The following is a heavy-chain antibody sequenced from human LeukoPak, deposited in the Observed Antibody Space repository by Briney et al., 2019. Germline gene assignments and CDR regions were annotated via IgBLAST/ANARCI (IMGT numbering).Heavy chain of an antibody. J-gene: IGHJ6*03. D-gene: IGHD5-12*01. V-gene: IGHV5-51*01. CDR1: GYSFTSYW. CDR2: IYPGVSDT. Sequence: GESLKISCKGSGYSFTSYWIGWVRQMPGKGLEWMGIIYPGVSDTRYSPSFQGQVTISADKSISTAYLQWSSLKASDTAMYYCARSGYSGYGHYYMDVWGKGTTVTISS. CDR3: ARSGYSGYGHYYMDV.